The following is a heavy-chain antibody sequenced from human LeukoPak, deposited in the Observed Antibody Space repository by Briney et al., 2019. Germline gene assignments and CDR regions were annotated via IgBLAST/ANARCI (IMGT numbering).Heavy chain of an antibody. V-gene: IGHV4-59*08. CDR2: IYYSGST. D-gene: IGHD3-10*01. Sequence: SETLSLTCTVSGGSISRYYWSWIRQPPGKGLEWIGYIYYSGSTYYNPSLKSRVTISVDTSKNQFSLKLSSVTAADTAVYYCARLYGSGSYPDYWGQGTLVTVSS. J-gene: IGHJ4*02. CDR3: ARLYGSGSYPDY. CDR1: GGSISRYY.